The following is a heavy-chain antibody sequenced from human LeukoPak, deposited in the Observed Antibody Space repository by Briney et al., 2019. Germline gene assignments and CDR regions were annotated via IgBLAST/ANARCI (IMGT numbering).Heavy chain of an antibody. J-gene: IGHJ4*02. D-gene: IGHD1-14*01. V-gene: IGHV3-30*04. CDR1: GFTFSSYA. Sequence: PRGCLRVSCADSGFTFSSYAMQWVCPAPRKGLGRVAVISYEGSNKYYADSVKGRFTISRDNSKNTLYLQMNSLRAEDTAVYYCARDPEGGASPPHLDYWGQGTLVTVSS. CDR2: ISYEGSNK. CDR3: ARDPEGGASPPHLDY.